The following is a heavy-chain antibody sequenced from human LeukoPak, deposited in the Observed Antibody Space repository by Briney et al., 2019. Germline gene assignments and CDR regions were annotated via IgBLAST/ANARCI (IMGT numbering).Heavy chain of an antibody. CDR3: ARAIRYDSSRGAFDI. D-gene: IGHD3-22*01. J-gene: IGHJ3*02. Sequence: SGPTLVNPTQTLTLTCTFSGFSRSTSGMRVSWIRQPPGKALEWLARIDWDDDKFYSTSLKTRLTISKDTSKNQVVLTMTNTDPEDTATYYCARAIRYDSSRGAFDIWGQGTMVTVSS. CDR1: GFSRSTSGMR. V-gene: IGHV2-70*04. CDR2: IDWDDDK.